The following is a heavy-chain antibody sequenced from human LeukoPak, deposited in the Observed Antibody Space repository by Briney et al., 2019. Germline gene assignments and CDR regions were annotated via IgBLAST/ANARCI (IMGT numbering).Heavy chain of an antibody. CDR3: ARQDRVLIAFDY. CDR1: GFTFNSYE. V-gene: IGHV3-48*03. D-gene: IGHD3-3*01. J-gene: IGHJ4*02. Sequence: PGGSLRLSCAAFGFTFNSYEMNWVRQAPGKGLEWVSYISSSGSTIYYADSVRGRFTISGDNAKSSLYLQMNSLRAEDTAIYYCARQDRVLIAFDYWGQGTLVTVSS. CDR2: ISSSGSTI.